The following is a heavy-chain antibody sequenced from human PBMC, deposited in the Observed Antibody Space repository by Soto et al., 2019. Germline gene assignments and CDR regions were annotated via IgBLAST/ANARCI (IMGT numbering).Heavy chain of an antibody. J-gene: IGHJ5*02. CDR2: IIPIFGTA. Sequence: GASVKVSCKASGGTFSSYAIIWVRQAPGQGLEWMGGIIPIFGTANYAQKFQGRVTITADESTSTAYMELSSLRSEDTAVYYCARDPVGHTEFIYSSSSPWFDPWGQGTLVTVS. D-gene: IGHD6-6*01. CDR1: GGTFSSYA. CDR3: ARDPVGHTEFIYSSSSPWFDP. V-gene: IGHV1-69*13.